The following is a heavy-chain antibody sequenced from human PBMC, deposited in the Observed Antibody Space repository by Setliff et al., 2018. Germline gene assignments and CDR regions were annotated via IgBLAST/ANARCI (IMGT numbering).Heavy chain of an antibody. D-gene: IGHD3-22*01. CDR3: ATLYYYDSSGYYYGNFDY. J-gene: IGHJ4*02. V-gene: IGHV1-3*01. CDR2: INAGNGNT. Sequence: ASVKVSCKASGYTFTNYAIHWVRQAPGQRLEWMGWINAGNGNTKYSQKFQGRVTITRDTSASTAYMELSRLRSDDTAVYYCATLYYYDSSGYYYGNFDYWGQGTLVTVSS. CDR1: GYTFTNYA.